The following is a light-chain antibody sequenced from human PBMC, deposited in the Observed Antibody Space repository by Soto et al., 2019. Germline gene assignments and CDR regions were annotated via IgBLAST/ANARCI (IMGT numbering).Light chain of an antibody. Sequence: QSALTQAASVSGSPGQSIAISCTGTSSDVGAYNYVSWYQQYPGKAPKLVIFDVSYRPSGVSTRFSGSKSGNTASLTISGLQAEDEADYYCKSFTTSDTYVFGTGTKVTVL. V-gene: IGLV2-14*03. CDR3: KSFTTSDTYV. CDR2: DVS. J-gene: IGLJ1*01. CDR1: SSDVGAYNY.